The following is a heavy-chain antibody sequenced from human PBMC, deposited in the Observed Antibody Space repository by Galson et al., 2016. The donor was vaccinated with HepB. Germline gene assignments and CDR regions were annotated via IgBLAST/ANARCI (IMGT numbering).Heavy chain of an antibody. V-gene: IGHV3-30*18. J-gene: IGHJ6*01. CDR1: GGSFSGYY. CDR3: AKDRGFGDIYHYYGMDV. D-gene: IGHD3-10*01. CDR2: ISFDGNNK. Sequence: LSLTCAAYGGSFSGYYWSWIRQTPGKGLEWVAVISFDGNNKYYADSVKGRFTISRDSSKNTLDLQMNSLRPEDTAVYYCAKDRGFGDIYHYYGMDVWGQGTTVTVSS.